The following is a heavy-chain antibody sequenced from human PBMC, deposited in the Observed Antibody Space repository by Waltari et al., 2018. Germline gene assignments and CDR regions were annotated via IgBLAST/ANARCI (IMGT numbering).Heavy chain of an antibody. J-gene: IGHJ4*02. Sequence: QVQLQESGPGLVKPSETLSLTCDVSGYSINSGYYWGWIRQSPGKGLEWIATIYHAGDTFYNPSLKSRVTISMDTSKNQFSQKLNSVTAADTAVYFCSRQVLGYCTSAACRRLESWGQGTLVTVSS. CDR2: IYHAGDT. CDR1: GYSINSGYY. CDR3: SRQVLGYCTSAACRRLES. V-gene: IGHV4-38-2*01. D-gene: IGHD2-2*03.